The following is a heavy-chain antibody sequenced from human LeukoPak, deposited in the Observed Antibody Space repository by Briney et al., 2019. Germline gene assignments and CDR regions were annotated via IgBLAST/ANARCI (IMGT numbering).Heavy chain of an antibody. J-gene: IGHJ4*02. CDR3: ARNQGYSRV. V-gene: IGHV3-21*01. CDR2: ISSSSTNI. CDR1: GFIFNIYT. Sequence: GGSLRLSCAASGFIFNIYTMIWVRQPPGKGLEWVSSISSSSTNIYYADSMKGRFTISRDNAKKSLYLQMDSLRAEDTAVYYCARNQGYSRVWGQGTLVTVSS. D-gene: IGHD5-18*01.